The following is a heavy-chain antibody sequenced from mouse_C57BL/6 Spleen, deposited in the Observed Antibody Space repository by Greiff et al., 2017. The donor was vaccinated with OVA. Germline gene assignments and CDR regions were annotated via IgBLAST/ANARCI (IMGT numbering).Heavy chain of an antibody. CDR2: INPSSGYT. J-gene: IGHJ2*01. D-gene: IGHD4-1*01. Sequence: QVQLKESGAELARPGASVKMSCKASGYTFTSYTMHWVKQRPGQGLEWIGYINPSSGYTKYNQKFKDKATLTADKSSSTAYMQLSSLTSEDSAVYYCARSPNWDYFDYWGQGTTLTVSS. CDR1: GYTFTSYT. CDR3: ARSPNWDYFDY. V-gene: IGHV1-4*01.